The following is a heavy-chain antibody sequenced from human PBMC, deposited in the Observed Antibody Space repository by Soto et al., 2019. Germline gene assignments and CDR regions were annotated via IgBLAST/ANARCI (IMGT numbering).Heavy chain of an antibody. CDR1: GYTFTGYY. V-gene: IGHV1-2*04. D-gene: IGHD7-27*01. CDR2: INPNSGGT. CDR3: ARGPANWGSLDSGWVDY. Sequence: ASVKVSCKASGYTFTGYYMHWVRQAPGQGLEWMGWINPNSGGTNYAQKFQGWVTMTRDTSISTAYMELSRLRSDDTAVYYCARGPANWGSLDSGWVDYWGQGTLVTVSS. J-gene: IGHJ4*02.